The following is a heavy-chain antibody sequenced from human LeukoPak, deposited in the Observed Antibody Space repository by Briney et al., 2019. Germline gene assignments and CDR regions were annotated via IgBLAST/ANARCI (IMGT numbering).Heavy chain of an antibody. V-gene: IGHV5-51*01. CDR3: ARTYYYGSGSYYNPYY. J-gene: IGHJ4*02. CDR2: IYPGDSET. D-gene: IGHD3-10*01. CDR1: GFSFTTYW. Sequence: GESLKISCKGSGFSFTTYWIGWVRQMPGKGLEWMGIIYPGDSETRYSPSFQGQVTISADKSISTAYLQWSSLKASDTAIYYCARTYYYGSGSYYNPYYWGQGTLVTVPS.